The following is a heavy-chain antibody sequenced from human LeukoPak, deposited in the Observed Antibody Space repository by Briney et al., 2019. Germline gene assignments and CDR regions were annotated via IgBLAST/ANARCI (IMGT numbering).Heavy chain of an antibody. Sequence: GGSLRLSCAASGFTFTTYWMSWVRQLPGKGLEWVANINQDGTEKYYVDSVKGRFTISRDNAKNSLYLQMNSLRDEDTAVYYCARDTLVYADPPDAFDIWGQGTMVTVSS. J-gene: IGHJ3*02. CDR1: GFTFTTYW. CDR2: INQDGTEK. D-gene: IGHD4-17*01. CDR3: ARDTLVYADPPDAFDI. V-gene: IGHV3-7*01.